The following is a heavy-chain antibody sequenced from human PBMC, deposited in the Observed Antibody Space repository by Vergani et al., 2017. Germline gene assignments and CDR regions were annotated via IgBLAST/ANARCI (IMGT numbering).Heavy chain of an antibody. CDR2: ISFDGTNE. CDR1: GFALNRHA. J-gene: IGHJ4*02. Sequence: QVQLVESGGGVVQPGTSLRLSCVVSGFALNRHAMYWVRQAPGKGLEWLVGISFDGTNEYYPDLVKGRFTISRDIAKNTLYLQVRSLRLEDTGVYHCVRDRGRCAGGRCYREAWDYWGQGTPVTVSS. CDR3: VRDRGRCAGGRCYREAWDY. V-gene: IGHV3-30-3*01. D-gene: IGHD2-2*02.